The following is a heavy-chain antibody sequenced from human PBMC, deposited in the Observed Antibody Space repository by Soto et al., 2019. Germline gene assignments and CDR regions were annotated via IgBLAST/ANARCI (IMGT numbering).Heavy chain of an antibody. J-gene: IGHJ4*02. D-gene: IGHD5-12*01. CDR3: AKANSVDDDESDY. CDR1: GYTLSDYY. V-gene: IGHV1-2*02. CDR2: INPKSGGT. Sequence: EAPVTGSCKTSGYTLSDYYMHWVRQAPGQGLEWMGWINPKSGGTYSVQKFQGRVTMTRDTSSSTVYMDLSGLRSDDMAIYYCAKANSVDDDESDYWGQGTPVPVSS.